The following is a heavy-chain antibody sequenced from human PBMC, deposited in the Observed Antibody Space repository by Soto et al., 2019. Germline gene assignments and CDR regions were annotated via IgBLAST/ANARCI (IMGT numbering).Heavy chain of an antibody. Sequence: QVQLVESGGGVVQPGGSLRLSCTTSGFTFNTYGIYWVRQAPGKGLEWVAIIWYDGSNKYYGDSVNGRFTISRDNSKNTLYLQMNSLRAEDTALYYCARGDCTGAYCYSWPFNYGVDVWGQGATVTVSS. CDR2: IWYDGSNK. CDR3: ARGDCTGAYCYSWPFNYGVDV. J-gene: IGHJ6*02. V-gene: IGHV3-33*08. CDR1: GFTFNTYG. D-gene: IGHD2-15*01.